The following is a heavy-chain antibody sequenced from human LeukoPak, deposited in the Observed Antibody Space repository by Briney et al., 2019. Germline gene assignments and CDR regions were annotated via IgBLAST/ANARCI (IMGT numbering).Heavy chain of an antibody. CDR2: IKQDGSEK. V-gene: IGHV3-7*01. CDR1: GFTFSSYW. J-gene: IGHJ4*02. D-gene: IGHD6-13*01. Sequence: GGSLRLSCAASGFTFSSYWMSWVRQAPGKGLEWVANIKQDGSEKYYLDSVKGRFTISRDNAKNSLYLQMNSLRAEDTAVYFCTREAAAGIDYWGQGTLVTVSS. CDR3: TREAAAGIDY.